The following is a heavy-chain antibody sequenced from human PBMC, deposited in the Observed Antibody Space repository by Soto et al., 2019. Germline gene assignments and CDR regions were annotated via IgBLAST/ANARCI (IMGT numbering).Heavy chain of an antibody. CDR3: ARGVRLFRGSFDP. Sequence: QVHLQQWGAGLLKPSETLSLTCAVYGGSFSDTYWNWFRQPPGKGLEWIGEINHNTNTIYNPSLTSRAPXSXDXAKHPFSLKLTSVTAADTAVYYCARGVRLFRGSFDPWGQGTLVTVSS. D-gene: IGHD2-15*01. CDR2: INHNTNT. J-gene: IGHJ5*02. V-gene: IGHV4-34*01. CDR1: GGSFSDTY.